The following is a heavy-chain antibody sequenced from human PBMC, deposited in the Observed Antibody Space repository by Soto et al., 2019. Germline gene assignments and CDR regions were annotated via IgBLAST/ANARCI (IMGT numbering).Heavy chain of an antibody. CDR2: ITGSTGAT. J-gene: IGHJ4*02. CDR1: GFSFSNYA. CDR3: AKDRSTSTNCYFDY. Sequence: GGSLRLSCVASGFSFSNYAMTWVRQAPGQGLEWVSGITGSTGATFYADSVRGRFTISKDNSKNTLYLQMNSLRAEDSAVYYCAKDRSTSTNCYFDYWGQGAQVTVSS. D-gene: IGHD2-2*01. V-gene: IGHV3-23*01.